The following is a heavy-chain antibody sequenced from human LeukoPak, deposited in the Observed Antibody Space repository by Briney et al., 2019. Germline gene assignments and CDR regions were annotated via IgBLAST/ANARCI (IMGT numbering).Heavy chain of an antibody. V-gene: IGHV3-23*01. D-gene: IGHD3-22*01. J-gene: IGHJ4*02. CDR3: ARYPTYYYDSSGYKEGSYFDY. Sequence: PGGSLRLSWAASGFTFSSYAMSWVRQAPGKGLECVSSIDGSIGSTYYADSVKGRFTISRDNSKNTLYLQMNSLRAEDTALYYCARYPTYYYDSSGYKEGSYFDYWGQGTLVTVSS. CDR1: GFTFSSYA. CDR2: IDGSIGST.